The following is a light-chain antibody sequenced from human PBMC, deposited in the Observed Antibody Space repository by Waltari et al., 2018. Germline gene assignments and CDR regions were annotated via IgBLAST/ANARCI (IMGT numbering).Light chain of an antibody. Sequence: DVQMTQSPSTLSASVGDRVTITCRASQSSTNWLAWYQQKPGKAPKLLIYRTSNLESGVPSRFSGSGSGTEFTLTISSLHADDFATYYCQHYGTLWTFGQGTKVEVK. CDR1: QSSTNW. V-gene: IGKV1-5*03. J-gene: IGKJ1*01. CDR3: QHYGTLWT. CDR2: RTS.